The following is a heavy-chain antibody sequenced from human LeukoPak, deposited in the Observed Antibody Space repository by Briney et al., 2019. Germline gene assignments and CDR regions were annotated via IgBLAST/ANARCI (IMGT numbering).Heavy chain of an antibody. CDR3: ARVMVRGVIIPYY. V-gene: IGHV1-2*02. Sequence: ASVKVSCKASGYTFTGYYMHWVRQALGQGLEWMGWINPNSGGTNYAQKFQGRVTMTRDTSISTAYMELSRLRSDDTAVYYCARVMVRGVIIPYYWGQGTLVTVSS. CDR1: GYTFTGYY. CDR2: INPNSGGT. D-gene: IGHD3-10*01. J-gene: IGHJ4*02.